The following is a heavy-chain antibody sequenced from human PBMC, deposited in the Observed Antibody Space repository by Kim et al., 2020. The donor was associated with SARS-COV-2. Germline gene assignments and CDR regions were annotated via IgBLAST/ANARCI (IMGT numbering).Heavy chain of an antibody. Sequence: SETLSLTCAVYGGSFSGYYWSWIRQPPGKGLEWIGEINRSGSTHYNPSLKSRVTISVDTSKNQFSLKLSSLTAADTAVYYCARGFSWSVGNGLAVWRQGT. V-gene: IGHV4-34*01. CDR2: INRSGST. CDR3: ARGFSWSVGNGLAV. D-gene: IGHD3-3*01. CDR1: GGSFSGYY. J-gene: IGHJ6*02.